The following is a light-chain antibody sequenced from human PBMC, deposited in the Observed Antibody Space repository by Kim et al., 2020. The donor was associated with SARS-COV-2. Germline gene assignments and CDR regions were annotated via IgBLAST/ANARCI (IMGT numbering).Light chain of an antibody. V-gene: IGLV1-51*01. CDR1: SSNIGSNY. Sequence: ELTQPPSASGTPGQRVTISCSGSSSNIGSNYVYWYQQLPGTAPKLLIYDNYKRPSGIPDRFSGSKSGTSATLGITGLQTGDEADYYCGTWDSSLSAVVFGGGTQLTVL. CDR3: GTWDSSLSAVV. CDR2: DNY. J-gene: IGLJ3*02.